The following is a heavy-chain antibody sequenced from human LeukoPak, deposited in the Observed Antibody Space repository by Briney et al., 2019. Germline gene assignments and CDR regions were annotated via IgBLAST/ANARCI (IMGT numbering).Heavy chain of an antibody. Sequence: PGGSLRLSCAASGFTFNTYAMSWVRQAPGKGLEWVSTIYTTHFTYHADSVKGRFTVSRDDSKNTLYLQMNSLRAEDTALYYCAKDYLKGNGIYDAFDGWGQGTMVTVSS. CDR1: GFTFNTYA. V-gene: IGHV3-23*01. D-gene: IGHD1-26*01. CDR2: IYTTHFT. J-gene: IGHJ3*01. CDR3: AKDYLKGNGIYDAFDG.